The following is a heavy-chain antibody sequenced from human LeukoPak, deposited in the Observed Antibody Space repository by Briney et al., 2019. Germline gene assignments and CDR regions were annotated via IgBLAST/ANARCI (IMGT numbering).Heavy chain of an antibody. D-gene: IGHD3-10*01. V-gene: IGHV4-4*07. CDR2: IHTSGST. CDR3: AKEGVIRGVIDY. J-gene: IGHJ4*02. Sequence: SETLSLTCTVSGASISTYYWSWIRQPAGKGLEWIGHIHTSGSTNYNPSLKSRVTMSVDTSKSQFSLKVNSVTAADTAVYYCAKEGVIRGVIDYWGQGALVTVSS. CDR1: GASISTYY.